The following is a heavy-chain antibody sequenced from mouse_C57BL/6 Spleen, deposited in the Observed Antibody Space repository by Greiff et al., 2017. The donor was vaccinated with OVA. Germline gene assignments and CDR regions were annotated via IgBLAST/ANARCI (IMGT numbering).Heavy chain of an antibody. D-gene: IGHD2-3*01. J-gene: IGHJ2*01. V-gene: IGHV1-69*01. CDR2: IDPSDSYT. CDR3: TRGDGYFDY. CDR1: GYTFTSYW. Sequence: QVQLQQPGAELVMPGASVKLSCKASGYTFTSYWMHWVKQRPGQGLEWIGEIDPSDSYTNYNQKFMGKSTLTVDKSSSTAYMQLSSLTSEGSAVYYCTRGDGYFDYWGQGTTHTVSS.